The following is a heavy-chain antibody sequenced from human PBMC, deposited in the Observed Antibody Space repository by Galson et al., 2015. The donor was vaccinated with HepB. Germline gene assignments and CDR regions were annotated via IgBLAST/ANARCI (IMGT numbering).Heavy chain of an antibody. CDR3: ARDHEDVSGYSL. D-gene: IGHD2-21*01. Sequence: SETLSLTCAVSGGSISSSNWWSWVRQPPGKGLEWIGEIYHSGSTNYNPSLKCRVTISVDKSKNQFSLKLSSVTAADTAVYYCARDHEDVSGYSLWGQGTLVTVSS. CDR2: IYHSGST. CDR1: GGSISSSNW. V-gene: IGHV4-4*02. J-gene: IGHJ4*02.